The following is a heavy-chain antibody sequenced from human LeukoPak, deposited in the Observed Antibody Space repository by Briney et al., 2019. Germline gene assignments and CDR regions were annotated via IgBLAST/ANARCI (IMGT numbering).Heavy chain of an antibody. CDR1: GYIFTSFG. V-gene: IGHV1-46*01. J-gene: IGHJ4*02. CDR2: INPSGGST. Sequence: GASVKVSCKASGYIFTSFGISWVRQAPGQGLEWMGIINPSGGSTSYAQKFQGRVTMTRDTSTSTVYMELSSLRSEDTAVYYCARERGYCSSTSCRWIFDYWGQGTLVTVSS. D-gene: IGHD2-2*01. CDR3: ARERGYCSSTSCRWIFDY.